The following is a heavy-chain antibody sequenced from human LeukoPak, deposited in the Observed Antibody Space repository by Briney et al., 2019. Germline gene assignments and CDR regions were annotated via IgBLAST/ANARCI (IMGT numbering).Heavy chain of an antibody. CDR2: IHPSGST. CDR1: GGSISSGGYY. V-gene: IGHV4-61*02. CDR3: ARGPPPDFDY. J-gene: IGHJ4*02. Sequence: SETLSLTCTVSGGSISSGGYYWSWIRQPAGKGLEWIGRIHPSGSTNYNPSLKSRVTLSVDTSKNQFSLKLSSVTAADTAVYYCARGPPPDFDYWGRGTLVTVSS.